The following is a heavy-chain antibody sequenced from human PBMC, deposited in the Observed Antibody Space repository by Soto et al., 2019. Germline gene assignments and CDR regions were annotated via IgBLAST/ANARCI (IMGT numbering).Heavy chain of an antibody. CDR3: AHVLVVVANYGMDV. D-gene: IGHD2-15*01. Sequence: QITLKESGPTLVKPTQTLTLTCTFSGFSLSTIGVGVGWISQPPGKALERLALIYWDDDKRYSPSLTSRLTITKDTSKNQGVLTMTNMDPVDTATYYCAHVLVVVANYGMDVWGQGTTVTVSS. CDR2: IYWDDDK. V-gene: IGHV2-5*02. J-gene: IGHJ6*02. CDR1: GFSLSTIGVG.